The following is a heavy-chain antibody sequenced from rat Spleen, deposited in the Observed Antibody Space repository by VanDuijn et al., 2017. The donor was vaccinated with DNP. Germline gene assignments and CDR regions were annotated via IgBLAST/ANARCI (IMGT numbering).Heavy chain of an antibody. Sequence: EVQLQESGPGLVKPSQSLSLTCSVTGYSITSDYWAWIRKFPGNKMEWIGHITYSGSTSYNPSLKSRISITRDTSKNQFFLQLNSVTTEDSATYYCARSGYNTDYYHLGAYWGQGTLVTVSS. CDR2: ITYSGST. CDR3: ARSGYNTDYYHLGAY. CDR1: GYSITSDY. V-gene: IGHV3-1*01. D-gene: IGHD1-6*01. J-gene: IGHJ3*01.